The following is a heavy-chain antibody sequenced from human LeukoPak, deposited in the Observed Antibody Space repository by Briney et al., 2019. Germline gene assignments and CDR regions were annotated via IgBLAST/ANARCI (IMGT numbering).Heavy chain of an antibody. CDR2: INHSGST. CDR1: GGSFSGYY. V-gene: IGHV4-34*01. Sequence: PSETLSLTCAVYGGSFSGYYWSWIRQPPGKGLEWIGEINHSGSTNYDPSLKSRVTISVDTSKNQFSLKLSSVTAADTAVYYCARVRYYDILTGYYDYWGQETLVAVSS. CDR3: ARVRYYDILTGYYDY. D-gene: IGHD3-9*01. J-gene: IGHJ4*02.